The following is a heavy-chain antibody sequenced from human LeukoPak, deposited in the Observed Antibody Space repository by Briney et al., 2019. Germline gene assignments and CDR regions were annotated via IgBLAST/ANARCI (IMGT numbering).Heavy chain of an antibody. CDR2: ISGSGVST. V-gene: IGHV3-23*01. CDR1: GFTYSSYA. D-gene: IGHD3-10*01. J-gene: IGHJ4*02. Sequence: PGGSLRLSCAASGFTYSSYAMSWVRQAPGKGLEWVSTISGSGVSTYYAHSVKGRFTISRDNSKNTLYLQMNSLRAEDTAVYYCAKGALPGSGNYAVYFDYWGQGTLVTVSS. CDR3: AKGALPGSGNYAVYFDY.